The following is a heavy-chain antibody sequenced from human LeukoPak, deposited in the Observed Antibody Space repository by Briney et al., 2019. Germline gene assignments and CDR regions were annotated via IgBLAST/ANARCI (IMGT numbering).Heavy chain of an antibody. Sequence: ASVKVSCKASGYTFTSYGISWVRQMPGKDLEWMGRIDPFDSNTNYSPSFEGHVSISADKSMSTAYLQWTSLKASDTAIYYCARGLYSGYYMSGYWGQGTRVTVSS. CDR2: IDPFDSNT. V-gene: IGHV5-10-1*01. CDR3: ARGLYSGYYMSGY. CDR1: GYTFTSYG. D-gene: IGHD5-12*01. J-gene: IGHJ4*02.